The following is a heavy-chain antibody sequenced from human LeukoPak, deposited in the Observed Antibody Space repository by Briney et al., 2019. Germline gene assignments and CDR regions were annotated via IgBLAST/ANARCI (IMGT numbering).Heavy chain of an antibody. V-gene: IGHV4-34*01. CDR2: INHSGST. D-gene: IGHD2-15*01. Sequence: PSETLSLTCAVYGGSFSGYYWSWIRQPPGKGLEWIGEINHSGSTNYNPSLKSRVTISVDTSKDQFSLKLSSVTAADTAVYYCARDYCSGGSCYCDYWGQGTLVTVSS. J-gene: IGHJ4*02. CDR3: ARDYCSGGSCYCDY. CDR1: GGSFSGYY.